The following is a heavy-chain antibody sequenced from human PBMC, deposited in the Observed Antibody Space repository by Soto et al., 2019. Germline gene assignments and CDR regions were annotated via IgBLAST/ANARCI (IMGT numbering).Heavy chain of an antibody. Sequence: GGSLRLSCAASGFTFSSSAMSWVRQAPGKGLEWVSGISGSGDSTYDADSVKGRFTISRDNSKNTLYLQMNSLRAEDTAVYYCVKAPRVSFLALFDYWGQGILVTVSS. D-gene: IGHD3-3*01. J-gene: IGHJ4*02. CDR1: GFTFSSSA. V-gene: IGHV3-23*01. CDR2: ISGSGDST. CDR3: VKAPRVSFLALFDY.